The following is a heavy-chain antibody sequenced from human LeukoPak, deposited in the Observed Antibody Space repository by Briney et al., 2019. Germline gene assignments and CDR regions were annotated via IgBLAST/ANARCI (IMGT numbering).Heavy chain of an antibody. V-gene: IGHV3-53*01. CDR3: ARLGRVTFYDSSGPDY. Sequence: GGSLRLSCAASGFTVSSNYMSWVRQAPGKGLEWVSVIYSGGSTYYADSVKGRFTISRDNSKNTLYLQMNSLRAEDTAVYYCARLGRVTFYDSSGPDYWGQGTLVTVSS. D-gene: IGHD3-22*01. J-gene: IGHJ4*02. CDR1: GFTVSSNY. CDR2: IYSGGST.